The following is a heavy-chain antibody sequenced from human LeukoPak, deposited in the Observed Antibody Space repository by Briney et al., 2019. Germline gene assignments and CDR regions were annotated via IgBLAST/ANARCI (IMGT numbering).Heavy chain of an antibody. CDR1: GGSISSYY. V-gene: IGHV4-59*01. Sequence: SETLSLTCTVSGGSISSYYWSWIRQPPGKGLEWIGYIYYSGSTNYNPSLKSRVTISVDTSKNQFSLKLSSVTAADTAVYYCARLVGYGPLYYFDYWGQGTLVTVSS. CDR2: IYYSGST. D-gene: IGHD5-18*01. J-gene: IGHJ4*02. CDR3: ARLVGYGPLYYFDY.